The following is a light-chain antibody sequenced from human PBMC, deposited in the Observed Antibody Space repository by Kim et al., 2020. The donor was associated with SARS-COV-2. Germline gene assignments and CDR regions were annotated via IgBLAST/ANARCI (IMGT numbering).Light chain of an antibody. CDR1: SLRSYH. V-gene: IGLV3-19*01. Sequence: ALGQTVRITCQGDSLRSYHASWYQQKPGQAPVLVIYGKNNLPSAIPAGFSGCCTGKNASLTITGAQAEEDAAYYCSSRDSSGNQLVFGGGTQLTVL. J-gene: IGLJ3*02. CDR2: GKN. CDR3: SSRDSSGNQLV.